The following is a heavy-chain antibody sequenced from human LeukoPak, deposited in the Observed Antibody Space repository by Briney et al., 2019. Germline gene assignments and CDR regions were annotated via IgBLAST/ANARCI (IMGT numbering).Heavy chain of an antibody. CDR2: LNSDGSDT. CDR1: GFTFSIYW. Sequence: PGGSLRLSCAASGFTFSIYWMHWVRQVPGKGLVWVSRLNSDGSDTSYADSVKGRFTISRDNAKNTLYLRMNSLGAEDTAVYYCAGGYYYASSPLDYWGQGTLVTDSS. J-gene: IGHJ4*02. V-gene: IGHV3-74*01. D-gene: IGHD3-22*01. CDR3: AGGYYYASSPLDY.